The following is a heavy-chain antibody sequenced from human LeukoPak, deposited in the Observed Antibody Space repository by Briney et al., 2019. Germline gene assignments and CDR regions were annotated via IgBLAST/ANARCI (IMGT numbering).Heavy chain of an antibody. CDR1: GGSISSGGYY. CDR3: ARGRDILTGYYGGDY. D-gene: IGHD3-9*01. Sequence: SETLSLTCTVSGGSISSGGYYWSWIRQPPGKGLEWIGYIYHSGSTYYNPSLKSRVTISVDRSKNQFSLKLSSVTAADTAVYYCARGRDILTGYYGGDYWGQGTLVTVSS. J-gene: IGHJ4*02. CDR2: IYHSGST. V-gene: IGHV4-30-2*01.